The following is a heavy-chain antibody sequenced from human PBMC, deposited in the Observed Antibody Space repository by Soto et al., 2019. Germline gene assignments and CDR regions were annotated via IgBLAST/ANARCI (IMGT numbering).Heavy chain of an antibody. Sequence: QVQLVESGGGVVQPGRSLRLSCAASGFTFSSYDMHWVRQAPGKGLEWVAFVSYHGNDKYYADSVKGRFTISRDNFKSTLYLQMSSLRAEDTAIFFCGKVLLHHTVTTCGSWGQGTLVTVSS. J-gene: IGHJ5*02. CDR1: GFTFSSYD. V-gene: IGHV3-30*18. CDR3: GKVLLHHTVTTCGS. D-gene: IGHD4-17*01. CDR2: VSYHGNDK.